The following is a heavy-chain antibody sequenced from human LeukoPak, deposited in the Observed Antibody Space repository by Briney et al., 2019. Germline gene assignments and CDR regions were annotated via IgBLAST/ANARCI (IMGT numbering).Heavy chain of an antibody. CDR3: AKNYDSSGYYPYFDY. Sequence: GGSLRLSCAASGFTFSSYAMSWVRQAPGKGLEWVSAIWSSNGNTYYADSVTGRFTISRDNSKNTLYLQMHSLRADDTAVYYCAKNYDSSGYYPYFDYWGQGTLVTVSS. J-gene: IGHJ4*02. V-gene: IGHV3-23*01. CDR2: IWSSNGNT. CDR1: GFTFSSYA. D-gene: IGHD3-22*01.